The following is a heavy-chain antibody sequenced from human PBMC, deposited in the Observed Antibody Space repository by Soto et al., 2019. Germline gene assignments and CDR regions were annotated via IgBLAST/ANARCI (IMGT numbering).Heavy chain of an antibody. V-gene: IGHV3-30*18. CDR2: ISYDGSNS. D-gene: IGHD6-13*01. CDR3: AKGILAATFAPYAMDV. Sequence: QVQLVESGGGVVQPGTSLRLSCAASGFPFNNYAMHWVRQRTGKGLDWVAVISYDGSNSYYSDSVKGRFTVSRDRSKNTLSLQMNSLRVEDTAVYYCAKGILAATFAPYAMDVWGQGTTVTVSS. J-gene: IGHJ6*02. CDR1: GFPFNNYA.